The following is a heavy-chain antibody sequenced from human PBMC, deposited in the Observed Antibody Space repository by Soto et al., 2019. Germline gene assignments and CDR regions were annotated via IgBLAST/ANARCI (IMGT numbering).Heavy chain of an antibody. CDR2: IYYSGST. J-gene: IGHJ6*02. Sequence: QLQLQESGPGLVKPSETLSLTCTVSGGSISSSSYYWGWIRQPPGKGLEWIGSIYYSGSTYYNPSLKSRVTISVDTSKNQFSLKLSSVTAADTAVYYCARHRRDDYGEYYYYYGMDVWGQGTTVTVSS. CDR1: GGSISSSSYY. CDR3: ARHRRDDYGEYYYYYGMDV. V-gene: IGHV4-39*01. D-gene: IGHD4-17*01.